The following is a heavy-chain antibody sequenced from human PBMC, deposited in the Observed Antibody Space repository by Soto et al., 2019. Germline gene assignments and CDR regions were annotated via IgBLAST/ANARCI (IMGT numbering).Heavy chain of an antibody. CDR2: VHHSGST. V-gene: IGHV4-4*02. Sequence: QVQLQESGPGLVKPSGTLSLTCAVSGDFISSNNRWTWVRQSPGKGLEWIGEVHHSGSTTYNPSLKGRVTILRDKSKTQFALSLTSVTAADTAVYYCARAFRGVLSWFDHWGQGNLVTVSS. D-gene: IGHD3-16*01. J-gene: IGHJ5*02. CDR3: ARAFRGVLSWFDH. CDR1: GDFISSNNR.